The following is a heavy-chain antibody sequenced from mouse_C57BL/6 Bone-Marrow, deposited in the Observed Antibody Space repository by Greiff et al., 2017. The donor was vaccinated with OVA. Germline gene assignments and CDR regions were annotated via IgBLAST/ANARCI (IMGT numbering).Heavy chain of an antibody. CDR1: GYTFTSYG. J-gene: IGHJ2*01. CDR2: IYPRSGNT. Sequence: VQLVESGAELARPGASVKLSCKASGYTFTSYGISWVKQRTGQGLEWIGEIYPRSGNTYYNEKFKGKATLTADKSSSTAYMELRSLTSEDSAVYVCARRDYDYGRDFDYWGQGTTLTVSS. D-gene: IGHD2-4*01. V-gene: IGHV1-81*01. CDR3: ARRDYDYGRDFDY.